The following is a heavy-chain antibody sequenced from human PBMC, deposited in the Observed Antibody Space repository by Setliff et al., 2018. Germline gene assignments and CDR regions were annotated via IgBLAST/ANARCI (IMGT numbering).Heavy chain of an antibody. J-gene: IGHJ6*03. CDR1: GYNFITFG. D-gene: IGHD3-22*01. CDR3: VREGVDSRSSTDYRYYMDV. V-gene: IGHV1-69*05. CDR2: TIPMFGTI. Sequence: SVKVSCKTSGYNFITFGVNWVRQVPGQGFEWMGGTIPMFGTIDYARKFQGRVTIITDESTSTAYMQLSSLGSEDTAVYYCVREGVDSRSSTDYRYYMDVWGKGTTVTV.